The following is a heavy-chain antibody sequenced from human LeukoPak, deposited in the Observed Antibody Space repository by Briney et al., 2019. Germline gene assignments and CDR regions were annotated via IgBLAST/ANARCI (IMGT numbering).Heavy chain of an antibody. Sequence: GASVKVSCKASGYTFTGYYMHWVRQAPGQGLEWMGWINPNSGGTNYAQKFQGRVTMTTDTSTSTVYMELRSLRSDDTAVYYCARESGSDAFDIWGQGTMVTVSS. CDR2: INPNSGGT. J-gene: IGHJ3*02. V-gene: IGHV1-2*02. CDR3: ARESGSDAFDI. CDR1: GYTFTGYY.